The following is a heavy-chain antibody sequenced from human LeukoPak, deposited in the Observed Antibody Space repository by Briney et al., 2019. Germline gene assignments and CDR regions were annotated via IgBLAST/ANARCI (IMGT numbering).Heavy chain of an antibody. J-gene: IGHJ4*02. CDR2: IRSKAYGGTT. CDR1: GFTFGDYA. D-gene: IGHD2-15*01. V-gene: IGHV3-49*04. Sequence: GGSLRLSCTAAGFTFGDYAMSWVRQAPGKGLEWVSFIRSKAYGGTTEYAASVKGRFTISRDDSKSIAYLQMNSLKTEDTAVYYCTRVSLVAASVFFDYWGQGTLVTVSS. CDR3: TRVSLVAASVFFDY.